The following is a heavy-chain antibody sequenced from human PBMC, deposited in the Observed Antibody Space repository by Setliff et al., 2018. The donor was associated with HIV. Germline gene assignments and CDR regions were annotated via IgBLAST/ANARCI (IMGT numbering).Heavy chain of an antibody. Sequence: PSETLSLTCTVSGGSISSGGYYWNWIRQYPVKGLEWIGHIYYNGRTLFNPALGTRLNMSVDTSENQFSLHLSSVTAADTAVYYCVRERRRSPLSYGLDVWGQGTTVTVSS. CDR2: IYYNGRT. CDR3: VRERRRSPLSYGLDV. J-gene: IGHJ6*02. V-gene: IGHV4-31*03. CDR1: GGSISSGGYY.